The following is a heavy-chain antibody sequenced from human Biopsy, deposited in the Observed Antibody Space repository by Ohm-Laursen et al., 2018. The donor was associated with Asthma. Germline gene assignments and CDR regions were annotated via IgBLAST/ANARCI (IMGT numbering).Heavy chain of an antibody. CDR3: ARTYYDFLTGQVKDVFGV. J-gene: IGHJ3*01. CDR1: GYNFINFA. Sequence: ASVKVSCKASGYNFINFAIHWVRQAPGQRLEWMGWINAGNGNTKFSQKFQGRVTITRDTSASTAYMDLSSLRSEDTAVYYCARTYYDFLTGQVKDVFGVWGQGTMVTVSS. V-gene: IGHV1-3*01. CDR2: INAGNGNT. D-gene: IGHD3-9*01.